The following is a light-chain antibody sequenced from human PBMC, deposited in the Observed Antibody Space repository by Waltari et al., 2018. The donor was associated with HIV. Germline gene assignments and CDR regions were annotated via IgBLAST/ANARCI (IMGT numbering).Light chain of an antibody. Sequence: QSVLTQTPSLSGTPGQRVTISGSGGYSNLRRTPVNWYQQSPGTAPRLLIYSNNQRPSGVPDRFSGSKSGTSASLVISELQSQDEADYHCAAWDDSLHGELFGGGTKLTVL. CDR2: SNN. V-gene: IGLV1-44*01. J-gene: IGLJ2*01. CDR1: YSNLRRTP. CDR3: AAWDDSLHGEL.